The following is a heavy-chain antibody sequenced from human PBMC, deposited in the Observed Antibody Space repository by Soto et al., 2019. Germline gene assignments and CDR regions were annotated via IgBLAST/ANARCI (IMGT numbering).Heavy chain of an antibody. Sequence: QVQVVESGGGVVQPGRSLRLSCATSGFAFSNFGMHWVRQVPGKGLEWVAVIWHNGKNKDYADYANGRFTISRDNSKNILNVEINRTRVERTDIAACAIAPGPDEAMDYWGQGTLVTVSS. CDR1: GFAFSNFG. CDR2: IWHNGKNK. J-gene: IGHJ4*02. V-gene: IGHV3-33*04. CDR3: AIAPGPDEAMDY.